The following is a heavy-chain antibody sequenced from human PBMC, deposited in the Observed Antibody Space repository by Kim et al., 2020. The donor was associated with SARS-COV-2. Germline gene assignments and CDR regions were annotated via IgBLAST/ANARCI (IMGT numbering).Heavy chain of an antibody. Sequence: SETLSLTCAVYGGSFSGYYWSWIRQPPGKGLEWIGEINHSGSTNYNPSLKSRVTISVDTSKNQFSLKLSSVTAADTAVYYCARGRSCSGGSCYRGWYFDL. J-gene: IGHJ2*01. V-gene: IGHV4-34*01. CDR1: GGSFSGYY. CDR2: INHSGST. D-gene: IGHD2-15*01. CDR3: ARGRSCSGGSCYRGWYFDL.